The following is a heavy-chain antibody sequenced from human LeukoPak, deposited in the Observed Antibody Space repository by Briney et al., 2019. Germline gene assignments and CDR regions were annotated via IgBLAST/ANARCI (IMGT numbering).Heavy chain of an antibody. CDR3: VREGEGPLSKDFDY. D-gene: IGHD2/OR15-2a*01. Sequence: ASLKVSCKPSGFTFTHHYIHWGRQGPGQGLEWMGYIGPHSTFTSSPQEFQGRVTMTRDASMSTAYMQLTRLTSDDTAVYYCVREGEGPLSKDFDYWGQGTLVTVSS. J-gene: IGHJ4*02. CDR1: GFTFTHHY. CDR2: IGPHSTFT. V-gene: IGHV1-2*02.